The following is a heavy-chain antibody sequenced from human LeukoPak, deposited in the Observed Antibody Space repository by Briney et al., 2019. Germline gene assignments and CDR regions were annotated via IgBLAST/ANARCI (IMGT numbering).Heavy chain of an antibody. Sequence: SETLSLTCTVSGGSISSYYWSWIRQPPGKGLEWIGYIYYSGSTNYNPSLKSRVTISVDTSKNQFSLKLSSVTAADTAVYYCARVTMIVVVIHYWGQGTLVTVSS. J-gene: IGHJ4*02. CDR3: ARVTMIVVVIHY. CDR1: GGSISSYY. V-gene: IGHV4-59*12. CDR2: IYYSGST. D-gene: IGHD3-22*01.